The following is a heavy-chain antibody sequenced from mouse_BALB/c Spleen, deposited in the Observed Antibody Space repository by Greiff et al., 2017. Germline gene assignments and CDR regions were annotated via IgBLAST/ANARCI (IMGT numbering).Heavy chain of an antibody. Sequence: EVQLVESGPGLVKPSQSLSLTCSVTGYSITSGYYWNWIRQFPGNKLEWMGYISYDGSNNYNPSLKNRISITRDTSKNQFFLKLNSVTTEDTATYYCAFYRYDNYAMDYWGQGTSVTVSS. CDR1: GYSITSGYY. CDR3: AFYRYDNYAMDY. CDR2: ISYDGSN. V-gene: IGHV3-6*02. J-gene: IGHJ4*01. D-gene: IGHD2-14*01.